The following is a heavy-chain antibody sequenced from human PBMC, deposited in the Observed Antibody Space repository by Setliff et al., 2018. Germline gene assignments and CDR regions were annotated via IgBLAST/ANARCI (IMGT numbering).Heavy chain of an antibody. Sequence: GGSLRLSCETSGFTFSAYSMAWVRQFPGKGLEWIGRIKSEIAGGTTDYGAPVKGRFTISRDDSKNTLLLQMNNLKTEDTALYYCTTAHYTGNSRTLDFWGPGTLVTVSS. J-gene: IGHJ4*02. V-gene: IGHV3-15*01. D-gene: IGHD1-26*01. CDR1: GFTFSAYS. CDR3: TTAHYTGNSRTLDF. CDR2: IKSEIAGGTT.